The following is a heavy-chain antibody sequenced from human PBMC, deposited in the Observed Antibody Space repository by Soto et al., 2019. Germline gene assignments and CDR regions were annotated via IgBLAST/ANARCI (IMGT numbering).Heavy chain of an antibody. D-gene: IGHD1-1*01. CDR1: AFTLSKFA. Sequence: QVQLVESGGGVVQPGRSLRLSCAASAFTLSKFAMHWVRQAPGKGLEWVAVTSKDGINTYYADSVKGRFTISRDNSKSTIDLKVNGLRTEDPALYYCASRNMDVWGQGTTVTVSS. J-gene: IGHJ6*02. CDR3: ASRNMDV. CDR2: TSKDGINT. V-gene: IGHV3-30-3*01.